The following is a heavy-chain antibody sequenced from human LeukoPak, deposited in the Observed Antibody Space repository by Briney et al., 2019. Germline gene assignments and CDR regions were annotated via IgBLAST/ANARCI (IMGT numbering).Heavy chain of an antibody. V-gene: IGHV4-34*01. CDR1: GGSISTYY. CDR2: INHSGST. CDR3: ARVKRAGGYDFDY. D-gene: IGHD5-12*01. J-gene: IGHJ4*02. Sequence: PSETLSLTCTVSGGSISTYYWSWIRQPPGKGLEWIGEINHSGSTNYNPSLKSRVTISVDTSKNQFSLKLSSVTAADTAVYYCARVKRAGGYDFDYWGQGTLVTVSS.